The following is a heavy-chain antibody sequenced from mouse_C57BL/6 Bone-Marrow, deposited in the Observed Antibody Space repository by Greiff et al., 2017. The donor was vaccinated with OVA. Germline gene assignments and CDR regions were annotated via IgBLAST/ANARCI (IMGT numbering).Heavy chain of an antibody. CDR2: ISSGGSYT. D-gene: IGHD2-5*01. Sequence: VHVKQSGGDLVKPGGSLKLSCAASGFTFSSYGMSWVRQTPDKRLEWVATISSGGSYTYYPDSVKGRFTISRDNAKNTLYLQMSSLKSEDTAMYYCASPAYYSITWFAYWGQGTLVTVSA. CDR1: GFTFSSYG. V-gene: IGHV5-6*01. CDR3: ASPAYYSITWFAY. J-gene: IGHJ3*01.